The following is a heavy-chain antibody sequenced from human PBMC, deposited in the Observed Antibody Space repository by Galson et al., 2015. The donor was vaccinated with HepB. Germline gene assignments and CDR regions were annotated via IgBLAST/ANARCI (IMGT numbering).Heavy chain of an antibody. CDR1: GLTFSYYG. CDR3: AKAQGWRLRRGYFYL. V-gene: IGHV3-30*18. J-gene: IGHJ2*01. CDR2: ISFDGTHK. Sequence: SLSLSFAASGLTFSYYGMPWVRQAPGKGLEWVAFISFDGTHKYYADSVKGRFTIPRDNTKNTLYLQMNSRRSEDTAVYYCAKAQGWRLRRGYFYLWGRGTLVTVSS. D-gene: IGHD4-17*01.